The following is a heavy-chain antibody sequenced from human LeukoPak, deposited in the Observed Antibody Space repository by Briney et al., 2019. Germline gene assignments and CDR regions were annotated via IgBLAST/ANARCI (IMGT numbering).Heavy chain of an antibody. J-gene: IGHJ4*02. Sequence: GGSLRLSCAASGFTFEDYAMHWVRQGPGKGLEWVALMSGYGDTTYYADSVKGRFTVSRDNIKTSLYLQMHSLRTEDTALYYCAKDFAGRGYSSGFLFASWGQGTLVTVSS. CDR1: GFTFEDYA. V-gene: IGHV3-43*02. D-gene: IGHD6-25*01. CDR2: MSGYGDTT. CDR3: AKDFAGRGYSSGFLFAS.